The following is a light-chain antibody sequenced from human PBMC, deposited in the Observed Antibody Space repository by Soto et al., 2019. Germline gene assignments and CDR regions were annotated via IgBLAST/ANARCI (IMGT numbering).Light chain of an antibody. CDR2: WAS. J-gene: IGKJ1*01. CDR1: QSVLYSSNNKNY. V-gene: IGKV4-1*01. Sequence: DIVMTQSPDSLAVSLGERATINCKSSQSVLYSSNNKNYLTWYQQKPGQPPKLLIYWASTRESGVPDRFSDSGSGPDFTLTISSLQAEDVAVYYCQQYYSTPWTFGQGTKVEIK. CDR3: QQYYSTPWT.